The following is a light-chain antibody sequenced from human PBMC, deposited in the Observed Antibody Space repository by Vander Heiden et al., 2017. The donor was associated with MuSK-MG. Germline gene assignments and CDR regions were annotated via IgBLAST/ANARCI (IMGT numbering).Light chain of an antibody. J-gene: IGKJ5*01. CDR3: LQYDSWPRT. Sequence: EIVMTQSPATLSVSPGERATLSCGASQSIGMKLAWFQHRPGQAPRLLIYGASNMASGIPGRFSGSGSGTDFTLTINSLQSEDFAVYYCLQYDSWPRTFGQGTRLEIK. V-gene: IGKV3-15*01. CDR2: GAS. CDR1: QSIGMK.